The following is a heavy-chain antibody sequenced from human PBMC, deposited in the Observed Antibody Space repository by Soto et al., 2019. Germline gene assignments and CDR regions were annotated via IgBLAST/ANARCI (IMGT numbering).Heavy chain of an antibody. CDR1: GGSVSSGSYY. V-gene: IGHV4-61*01. J-gene: IGHJ5*02. D-gene: IGHD3-3*01. Sequence: SETLSLTCTVSGGSVSSGSYYWSWIRQPPGKGLEWIGYIYYSGSTNYNPSLKSRVTISVDTSKNQFSLKLSSATAADTAVYYCARSTISVTGFDPWGQGTLVTVSS. CDR2: IYYSGST. CDR3: ARSTISVTGFDP.